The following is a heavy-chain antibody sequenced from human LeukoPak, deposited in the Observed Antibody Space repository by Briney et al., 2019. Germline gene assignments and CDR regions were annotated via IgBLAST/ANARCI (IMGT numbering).Heavy chain of an antibody. CDR2: IYTSGST. V-gene: IGHV4-4*07. CDR3: ARGHSRGYYYYYMDV. Sequence: SETLSLTCTVSGGSINSYYWSWIRRPAGKGLEWIGRIYTSGSTNYNPSLKSRVTMSVDTSKNQFSLKLSSVTAADTAVYYCARGHSRGYYYYYMDVWGKGTTVTVSS. CDR1: GGSINSYY. J-gene: IGHJ6*03.